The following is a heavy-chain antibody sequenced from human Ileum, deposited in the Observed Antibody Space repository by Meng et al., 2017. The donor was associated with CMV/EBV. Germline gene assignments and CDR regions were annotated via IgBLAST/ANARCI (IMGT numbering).Heavy chain of an antibody. CDR2: IYPGDSDT. CDR1: GYSFTSYW. V-gene: IGHV5-51*01. Sequence: CKGSGYSFTSYWIGWVRQMPGKGQEWMGIIYPGDSDTRYSPSFQGQVTISADKSISTAYLQWSSLKASDTAMYYCARTIAAAGWFDPWGQGTLVTVSS. CDR3: ARTIAAAGWFDP. J-gene: IGHJ5*02. D-gene: IGHD6-13*01.